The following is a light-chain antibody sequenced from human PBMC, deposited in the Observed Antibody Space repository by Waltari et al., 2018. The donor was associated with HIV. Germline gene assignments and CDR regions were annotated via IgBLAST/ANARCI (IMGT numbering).Light chain of an antibody. CDR3: QQYDTSSPT. J-gene: IGKJ1*01. CDR2: KAS. Sequence: DIQLTQFPSSLSASTGDRVTFTCRASQSIGSWLAWYQQKPGKAPKLLIYKASDLESGVPSRFSGRGSGTEFTLTISSLQPDDSATYYCQQYDTSSPTFGQGTKVEVK. CDR1: QSIGSW. V-gene: IGKV1-5*03.